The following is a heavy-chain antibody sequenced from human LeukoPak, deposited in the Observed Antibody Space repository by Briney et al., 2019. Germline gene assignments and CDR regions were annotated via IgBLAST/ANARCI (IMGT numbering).Heavy chain of an antibody. J-gene: IGHJ1*01. Sequence: GASVKVSCKASGYTFTSYGISWVRQAPGQGLEWMGWISAYNGNTNYAQKLQGRVTMTTDTSTSTAYMELRSLRSDDTAVYYCARSPGERVPAAEYFQHWGQGTLVTVSS. D-gene: IGHD2-2*01. CDR1: GYTFTSYG. CDR2: ISAYNGNT. CDR3: ARSPGERVPAAEYFQH. V-gene: IGHV1-18*01.